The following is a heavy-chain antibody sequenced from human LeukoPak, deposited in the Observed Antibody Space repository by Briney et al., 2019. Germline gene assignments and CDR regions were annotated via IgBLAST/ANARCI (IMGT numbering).Heavy chain of an antibody. J-gene: IGHJ4*02. Sequence: GGPLRLSCAASGFTFSNYWMHWVRQAPGKGLVWVSRISSDESITSYADSVKGRFTISRDNAKNTLFLLMNGLRAEDTAVYYCARVSLSSGCLSNWGQGTLVTVSS. CDR2: ISSDESIT. CDR1: GFTFSNYW. CDR3: ARVSLSSGCLSN. D-gene: IGHD6-19*01. V-gene: IGHV3-74*01.